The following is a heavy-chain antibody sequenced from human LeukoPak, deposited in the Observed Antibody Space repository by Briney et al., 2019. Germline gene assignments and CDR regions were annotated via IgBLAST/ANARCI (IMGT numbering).Heavy chain of an antibody. CDR3: AKDPLPGRIAAAGNPFGY. CDR1: GFTFSSYA. CDR2: ISYDGSNK. J-gene: IGHJ4*02. Sequence: GGSLRLSCAASGFTFSSYAMHWVRQAPGKGLEWVAVISYDGSNKYYADSVKGRFTISRDNSKNTLYLQMNSLRAEDTAVYYCAKDPLPGRIAAAGNPFGYWGQGTLVTVSS. D-gene: IGHD6-13*01. V-gene: IGHV3-30-3*01.